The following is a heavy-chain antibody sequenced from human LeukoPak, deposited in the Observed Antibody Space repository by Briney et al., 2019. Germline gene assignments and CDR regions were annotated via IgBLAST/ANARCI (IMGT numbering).Heavy chain of an antibody. V-gene: IGHV4-30-2*01. CDR2: IYYSGST. J-gene: IGHJ4*02. D-gene: IGHD3-16*02. Sequence: SETLSLTCTVSGGSISSGGYYWSWIRQPPGKGLEWIGYIYYSGSTYYNPSLKSRVTISVDRSKNQFSLKLSSVTAADTAVYYCASKAFDRYFDYWGQGTLVTVSS. CDR3: ASKAFDRYFDY. CDR1: GGSISSGGYY.